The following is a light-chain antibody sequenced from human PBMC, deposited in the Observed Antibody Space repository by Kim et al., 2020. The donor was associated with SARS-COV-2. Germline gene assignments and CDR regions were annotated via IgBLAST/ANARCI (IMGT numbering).Light chain of an antibody. CDR2: DAS. J-gene: IGKJ4*01. Sequence: EIVLTQSPATLSLSPGERATLSCRASQSVSSYLAWYQQKPGQAPRLLIYDASNRATGIPARFSGSGSGTDFTLTISSLEPEDFAVYYCQQRSNWPPGRLTFGGGTKVEI. CDR3: QQRSNWPPGRLT. V-gene: IGKV3-11*01. CDR1: QSVSSY.